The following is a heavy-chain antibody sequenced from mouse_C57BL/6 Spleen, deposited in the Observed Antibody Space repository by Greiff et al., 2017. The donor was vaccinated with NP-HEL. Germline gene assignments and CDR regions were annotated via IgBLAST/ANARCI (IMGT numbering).Heavy chain of an antibody. CDR1: GYTFTSYW. D-gene: IGHD2-1*01. Sequence: QVQLQQSGAELVKPGASVKMSCKASGYTFTSYWITWVKQRPGQGLEWIGDIYPGSGSTTYNEKFKSKATLTVDTSSSTAYMQLSSLTSEDSAVYYCARGNYPLYWYFDVWGTGTTVTVSS. CDR3: ARGNYPLYWYFDV. CDR2: IYPGSGST. V-gene: IGHV1-55*01. J-gene: IGHJ1*03.